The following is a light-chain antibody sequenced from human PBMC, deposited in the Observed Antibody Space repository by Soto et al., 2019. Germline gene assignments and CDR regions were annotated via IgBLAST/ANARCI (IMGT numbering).Light chain of an antibody. CDR1: QSVSSN. CDR3: QQYNNWPRT. CDR2: GAS. Sequence: EIVMTQSPATLSVSPGERATISCRASQSVSSNLAWYQQKPGQAPRLLIYGASTRATGIPARFSGSGSGTEFTLTISSLQSEDFAVYYCQQYNNWPRTFGQGTKVAI. J-gene: IGKJ1*01. V-gene: IGKV3-15*01.